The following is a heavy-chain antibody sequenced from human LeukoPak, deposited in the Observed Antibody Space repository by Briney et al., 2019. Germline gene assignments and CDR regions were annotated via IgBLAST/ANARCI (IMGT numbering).Heavy chain of an antibody. D-gene: IGHD3-10*01. CDR1: GGSINY. Sequence: SETLSLTCTVSGGSINYWDWIRQPPGKGLEWIGNIFYSGSTYYSPSLKSRVTISLDTSRNQFSLKLNSVTAADTAVYYCAKSNGYGLVDIWGQGTMVTVSS. J-gene: IGHJ3*02. V-gene: IGHV4-39*07. CDR3: AKSNGYGLVDI. CDR2: IFYSGST.